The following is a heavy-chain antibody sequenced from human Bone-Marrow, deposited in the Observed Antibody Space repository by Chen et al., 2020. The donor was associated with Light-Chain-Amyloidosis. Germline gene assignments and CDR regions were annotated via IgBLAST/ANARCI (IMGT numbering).Heavy chain of an antibody. CDR2: FYYSGKT. Sequence: QVHLQESGPGLVKASETLSLTCSVSGGSVSISTYYWSWIRQPPGKGLEWIGYFYYSGKTNYNPSLKSRVTISGDTSRNEFSLKLTSVTAVDTALYYCARGSYFDSLFLEFWGQGTLVTVSS. V-gene: IGHV4-61*01. CDR3: ARGSYFDSLFLEF. CDR1: GGSVSISTYY. D-gene: IGHD3-22*01. J-gene: IGHJ4*02.